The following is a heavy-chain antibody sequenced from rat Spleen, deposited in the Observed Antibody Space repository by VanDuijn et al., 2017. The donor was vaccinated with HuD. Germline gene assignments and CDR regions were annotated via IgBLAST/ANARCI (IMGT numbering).Heavy chain of an antibody. J-gene: IGHJ3*01. D-gene: IGHD4-3*01. Sequence: EVQLVEIGGGLVQPGRSLKLSCAASGFTFSDYYMAWVRQAPTKGLEWVAIISYDGSIIYYRDSVKGRFTISRDNAKSTLYLQMDSLRSEDTATYFCARLGGLRNWFAYWGQGTLVTVSS. V-gene: IGHV5-7*01. CDR3: ARLGGLRNWFAY. CDR2: ISYDGSII. CDR1: GFTFSDYY.